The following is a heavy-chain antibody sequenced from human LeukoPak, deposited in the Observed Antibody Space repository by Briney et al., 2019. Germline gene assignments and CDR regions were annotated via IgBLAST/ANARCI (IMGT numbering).Heavy chain of an antibody. D-gene: IGHD6-13*01. CDR3: ARDRSAAPADY. CDR1: GGSFSGYY. Sequence: PSETLSLTCAVYGGSFSGYYWSWIRQPPGKGLEWIGYTHDSGNSNYNPSLRSRVTISIDTSKNQFSLKLTSVTAADTAVYHCARDRSAAPADYWGQGTLVTVSS. J-gene: IGHJ4*02. V-gene: IGHV4-34*01. CDR2: THDSGNS.